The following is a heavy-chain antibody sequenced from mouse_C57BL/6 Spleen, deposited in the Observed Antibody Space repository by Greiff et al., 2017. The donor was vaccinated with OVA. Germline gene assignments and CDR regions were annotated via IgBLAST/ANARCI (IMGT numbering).Heavy chain of an antibody. D-gene: IGHD2-4*01. V-gene: IGHV1-69*01. Sequence: QVQLQQPGAELVMPGASVKLSCKASGYTFTSYWMHWVKQRPGQGLEWIGEIDTSDSYTNYNQKFKGKSTLTVDKSSSTAYMQLSSLTSEDSAVYYCARSKDYDSSWFAYWGQGTLVTVSA. J-gene: IGHJ3*01. CDR2: IDTSDSYT. CDR3: ARSKDYDSSWFAY. CDR1: GYTFTSYW.